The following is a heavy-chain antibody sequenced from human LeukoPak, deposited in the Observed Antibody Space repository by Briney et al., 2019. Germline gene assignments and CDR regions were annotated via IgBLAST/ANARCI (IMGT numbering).Heavy chain of an antibody. V-gene: IGHV3-30-3*01. J-gene: IGHJ4*02. Sequence: GRSLRLSCAASGFTLSSYAMHWVRQAPGKGLEWVALISYDGSSKYYADSVKGRFTISRDNSKDTLYLQMNSLRPGDTAFYYCARDFGPRMVVAGSLGGFDYWGQGTPVTVSS. D-gene: IGHD6-19*01. CDR2: ISYDGSSK. CDR3: ARDFGPRMVVAGSLGGFDY. CDR1: GFTLSSYA.